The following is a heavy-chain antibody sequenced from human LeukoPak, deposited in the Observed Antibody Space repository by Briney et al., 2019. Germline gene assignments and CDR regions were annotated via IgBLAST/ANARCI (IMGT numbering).Heavy chain of an antibody. J-gene: IGHJ4*02. D-gene: IGHD5-18*01. CDR1: GVSISSYY. Sequence: SETLSLTCTVSGVSISSYYWSWIRQPPGKGLEWIGYIYYSGSTNYNPSLKSRVTISVDTSKNQFSLKLSSVTAADTAVYYCAGSGYSYGPYWGQGTLVTVSS. V-gene: IGHV4-59*08. CDR3: AGSGYSYGPY. CDR2: IYYSGST.